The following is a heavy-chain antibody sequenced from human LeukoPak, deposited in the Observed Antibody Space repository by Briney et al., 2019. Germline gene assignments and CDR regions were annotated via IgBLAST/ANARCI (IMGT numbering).Heavy chain of an antibody. D-gene: IGHD6-19*01. Sequence: SETLSLTCTVSGGSISSYYWSWIRQPPGKGLEWIGYIYYSGSTNYNPSLKSRVTISVDTSKNQFSLKLSSVTAADTAVYYCGSIRGWPDYWGQGTPVTVSS. V-gene: IGHV4-59*08. CDR1: GGSISSYY. CDR2: IYYSGST. CDR3: GSIRGWPDY. J-gene: IGHJ4*02.